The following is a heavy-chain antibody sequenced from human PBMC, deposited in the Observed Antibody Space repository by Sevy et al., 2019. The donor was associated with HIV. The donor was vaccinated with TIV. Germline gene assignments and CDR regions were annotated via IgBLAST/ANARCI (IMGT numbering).Heavy chain of an antibody. J-gene: IGHJ4*02. CDR2: MTGNGGST. Sequence: GGSLRLSCAAAGFTCSGYAMSWVRQGPGKGLEWISGMTGNGGSTYYVDSVKGRFTISRDNSKNTLYLQMNSLRAEDTAVYYCAKTRYYYDPVDYWGQGTLVTVSS. V-gene: IGHV3-23*01. CDR1: GFTCSGYA. D-gene: IGHD3-22*01. CDR3: AKTRYYYDPVDY.